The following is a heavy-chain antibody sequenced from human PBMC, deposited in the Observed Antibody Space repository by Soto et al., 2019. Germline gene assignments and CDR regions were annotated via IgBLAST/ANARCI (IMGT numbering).Heavy chain of an antibody. V-gene: IGHV4-61*01. Sequence: PSETLSLTCTVSGGSVSSGSYYWSWIRQPPGKGLEWIGYIYYSGSTNYNPSLKSRVTISVDTSKNQFSLKLSSVTAADTAVYFCARAHAPTLPFDYWGLGTLVTVSS. CDR3: ARAHAPTLPFDY. CDR1: GGSVSSGSYY. D-gene: IGHD2-15*01. J-gene: IGHJ4*01. CDR2: IYYSGST.